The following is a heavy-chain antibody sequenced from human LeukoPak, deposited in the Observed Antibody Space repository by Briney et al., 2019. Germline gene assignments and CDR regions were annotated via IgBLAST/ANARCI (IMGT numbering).Heavy chain of an antibody. D-gene: IGHD2-21*02. CDR1: GGSISNYY. V-gene: IGHV4-59*01. J-gene: IGHJ4*02. Sequence: ETLCLTCSVSGGSISNYYWIWIRQPPGKGLEGIGYIYYSGSTNYNPSLKSRVTISVDTSKNEFVLKLSSVTAADSAVYYCARKRSYCGGDCPNFDYWGPGNLGSVSS. CDR3: ARKRSYCGGDCPNFDY. CDR2: IYYSGST.